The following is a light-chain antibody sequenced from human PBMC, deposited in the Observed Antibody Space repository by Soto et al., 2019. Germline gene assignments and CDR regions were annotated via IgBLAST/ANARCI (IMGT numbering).Light chain of an antibody. CDR3: CSSSGGSTGI. CDR1: GNDVGNYNL. V-gene: IGLV2-23*02. J-gene: IGLJ2*01. Sequence: QSALSQPASVSGSPGQSVTISCSGTGNDVGNYNLVSWYQQHPGKVPKLLIYEVSRRPSGVSDRFSGAKSGNTASLTISGLQADDEADYYCCSSSGGSTGIFGGGTKVTVL. CDR2: EVS.